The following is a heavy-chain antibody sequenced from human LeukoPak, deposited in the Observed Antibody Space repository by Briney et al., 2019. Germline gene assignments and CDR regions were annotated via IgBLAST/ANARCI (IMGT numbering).Heavy chain of an antibody. Sequence: PGGSLRLSCAASGFTFSSYAMSWVRQAPGKGLEWVSAISGSGGSTYYADSVKGRFTISRDNSKNTLYLQMNSLRAEDTAVYYCAKDKVGYKNPYYFDYWGQGTLVTVSS. J-gene: IGHJ4*02. CDR1: GFTFSSYA. CDR3: AKDKVGYKNPYYFDY. D-gene: IGHD5-18*01. V-gene: IGHV3-23*01. CDR2: ISGSGGST.